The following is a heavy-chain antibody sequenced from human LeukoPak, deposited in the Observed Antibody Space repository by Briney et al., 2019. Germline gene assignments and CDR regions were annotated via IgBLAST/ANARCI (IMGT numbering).Heavy chain of an antibody. Sequence: PSETLSLTCAVYGGSFSGYYWSWSRQPPGKGREWIGEINHSGSTNYTPSLKSRVTISVNTSTSQFSLKLSSVTAADTAVYYCARGQVTAKFALFDYWGQGTLVTVSS. CDR2: INHSGST. D-gene: IGHD2-21*02. CDR1: GGSFSGYY. CDR3: ARGQVTAKFALFDY. V-gene: IGHV4-34*01. J-gene: IGHJ4*02.